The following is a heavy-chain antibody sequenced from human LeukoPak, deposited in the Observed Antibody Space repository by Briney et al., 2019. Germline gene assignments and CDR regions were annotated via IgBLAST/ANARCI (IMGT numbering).Heavy chain of an antibody. J-gene: IGHJ5*02. CDR3: ARHGSGTSLALYP. CDR2: ISYSGTT. D-gene: IGHD3-10*01. Sequence: PSETLSLTCTVSGGSMSSYYWSWIRQSPGKGLEWVGYISYSGTTNYNPSLKSRVTISLGTSKNRFSLNLTSVTAADTAVYYCARHGSGTSLALYPGGQGTLVTVSS. CDR1: GGSMSSYY. V-gene: IGHV4-59*08.